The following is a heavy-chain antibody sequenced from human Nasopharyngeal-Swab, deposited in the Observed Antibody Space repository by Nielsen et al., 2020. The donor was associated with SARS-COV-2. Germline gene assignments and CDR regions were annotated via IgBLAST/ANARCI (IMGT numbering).Heavy chain of an antibody. CDR2: IHYSGST. V-gene: IGHV4-59*13. Sequence: SQTLSLTCAISGGSISSYYWSWIRQPPGKGLEWIGCIHYSGSTYYNPSLKSRVTMAVDTSNNQFSLKVTSVTAADTAVYYCAREQRGGDFWTRHYHNGMDVWGQGTTVTVSS. CDR3: AREQRGGDFWTRHYHNGMDV. J-gene: IGHJ6*02. D-gene: IGHD3/OR15-3a*01. CDR1: GGSISSYY.